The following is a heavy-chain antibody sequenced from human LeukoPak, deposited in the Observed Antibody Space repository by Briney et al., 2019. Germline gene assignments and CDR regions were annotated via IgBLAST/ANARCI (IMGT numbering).Heavy chain of an antibody. Sequence: PGGSLRLSCAASGFTFSSYAMSWVRQAQGKGLEWVSAVSGSGGSTYYADSVKGRFTISRDNSKNTLYLQMNSLRAEDTAVYYCAKVGKEYSSGWYYFDYWGQGTLVTVSS. CDR2: VSGSGGST. CDR3: AKVGKEYSSGWYYFDY. J-gene: IGHJ4*02. CDR1: GFTFSSYA. V-gene: IGHV3-23*01. D-gene: IGHD6-19*01.